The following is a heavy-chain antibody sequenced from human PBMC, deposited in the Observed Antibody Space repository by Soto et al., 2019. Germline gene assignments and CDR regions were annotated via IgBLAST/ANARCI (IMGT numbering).Heavy chain of an antibody. CDR3: AKAYFDILTGYFGDY. CDR1: GFTFSNYA. V-gene: IGHV3-23*01. D-gene: IGHD3-9*01. J-gene: IGHJ4*02. Sequence: VQLLESGGGLVQPGGSLRFSCAASGFTFSNYAMSWVRQAPGKGLEWVSGMSNSGSRTYYADSVKGRFIISRDNSKNTLYLQMNSLRPEDTAVYYCAKAYFDILTGYFGDYWGQGTLVSVSS. CDR2: MSNSGSRT.